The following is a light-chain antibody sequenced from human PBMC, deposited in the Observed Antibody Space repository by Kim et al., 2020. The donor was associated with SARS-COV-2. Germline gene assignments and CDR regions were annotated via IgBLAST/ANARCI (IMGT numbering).Light chain of an antibody. CDR3: QQSYSTPPRT. V-gene: IGKV1-39*01. CDR1: QSISSY. CDR2: AAS. Sequence: SVGDRVTITCRTSQSISSYLNWYQQKPGKAPKLLIYAASNLQSGVPSRFSGSGSGTDFTLTISSLQPEDFATYYCQQSYSTPPRTFGQGTKVDIK. J-gene: IGKJ1*01.